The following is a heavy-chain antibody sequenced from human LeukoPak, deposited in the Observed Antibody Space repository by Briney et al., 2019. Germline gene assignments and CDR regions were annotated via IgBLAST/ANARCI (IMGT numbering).Heavy chain of an antibody. Sequence: GGSLRLSCAASGFTFSSYAMSWVRQAPGKGLEWVSAISGSGGSTYYADSVKGRFTISRDNSKNTLYLQMNSLRAEDTAVYYCAKDPGGRYSSGWSRFDYWGKGTLAPVSS. CDR2: ISGSGGST. CDR3: AKDPGGRYSSGWSRFDY. V-gene: IGHV3-23*01. CDR1: GFTFSSYA. J-gene: IGHJ4*02. D-gene: IGHD6-19*01.